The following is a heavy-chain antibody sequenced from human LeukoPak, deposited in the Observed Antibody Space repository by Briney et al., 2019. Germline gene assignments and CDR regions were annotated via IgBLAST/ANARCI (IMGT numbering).Heavy chain of an antibody. CDR1: GLSFSNYA. D-gene: IGHD5-24*01. CDR2: ISYDGSNK. CDR3: ARDSGFSGAQRGEY. J-gene: IGHJ4*02. Sequence: AGGSLRLSCAASGLSFSNYAMHWVRQAPGKGLEWVAVISYDGSNKYYADFVKGRFTISRDNSKNTLYPQMNSLRAEDTAVYYCARDSGFSGAQRGEYWGQGTLVTVSS. V-gene: IGHV3-30*04.